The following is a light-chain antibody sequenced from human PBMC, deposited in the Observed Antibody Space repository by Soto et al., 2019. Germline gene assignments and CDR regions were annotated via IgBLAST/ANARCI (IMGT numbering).Light chain of an antibody. J-gene: IGLJ2*01. Sequence: QTVLTQSPSASASLGASVKLTCTLSSGHSSYAIAWHQQQPEKGPRYLMKLNSDGSHSKGDGIPHRFSGSSSGAERYLTISSLQSEDEADYYCQTWGTGIRVFGGGTKLNVL. CDR3: QTWGTGIRV. CDR2: LNSDGSH. V-gene: IGLV4-69*01. CDR1: SGHSSYA.